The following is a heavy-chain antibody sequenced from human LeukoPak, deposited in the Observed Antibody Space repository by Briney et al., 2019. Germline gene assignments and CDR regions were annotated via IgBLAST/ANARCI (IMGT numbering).Heavy chain of an antibody. CDR1: GGSISSYY. CDR2: IYTSGST. D-gene: IGHD3/OR15-3a*01. J-gene: IGHJ5*02. CDR3: ARHRGADFGPDTVWFDP. V-gene: IGHV4-4*07. Sequence: PSETLSLTCTVSGGSISSYYWSWIRQPAGKGLEWIGRIYTSGSTNYNPSLKSRVTISVDTSKNQFSLKLGSVTAADTAVYYCARHRGADFGPDTVWFDPWGQGTLVTVSS.